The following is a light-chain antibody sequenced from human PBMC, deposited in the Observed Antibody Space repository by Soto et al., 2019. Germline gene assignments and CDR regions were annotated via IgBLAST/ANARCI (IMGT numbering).Light chain of an antibody. J-gene: IGKJ1*01. CDR3: QHSNSYSEA. CDR1: QTISSG. V-gene: IGKV1-5*03. Sequence: DIQMTQSPSTLSGSIGDRVTITCRASQTISSGLAWYQQKPGKAPKLLIYKASTLNSGVPSRVSRSGSGTEFSLPSRRLQPADFATYSCQHSNSYSEAFGQGTKVEL. CDR2: KAS.